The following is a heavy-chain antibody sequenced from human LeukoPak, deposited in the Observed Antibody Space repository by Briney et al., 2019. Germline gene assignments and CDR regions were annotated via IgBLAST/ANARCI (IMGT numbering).Heavy chain of an antibody. CDR2: IYPGDSDT. V-gene: IGHV5-51*01. CDR3: ARSGQYYYGSGSYYDAFDI. D-gene: IGHD3-10*01. CDR1: GYSFTSYW. J-gene: IGHJ3*02. Sequence: GESLKISCECSGYSFTSYWIGWVRQMPRKGLEWMGIIYPGDSDTRYSPSFQGQVTISADKSIITAYLQWSSLKASDTAMYYCARSGQYYYGSGSYYDAFDIWGQGTMVTVSS.